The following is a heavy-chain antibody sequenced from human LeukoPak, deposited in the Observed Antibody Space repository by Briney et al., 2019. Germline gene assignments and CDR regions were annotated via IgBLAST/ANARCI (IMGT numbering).Heavy chain of an antibody. D-gene: IGHD4-17*01. J-gene: IGHJ1*01. Sequence: GGSLRLSYAASGFIFTNAWMSWVRQAPGKGLEWLGRIKSKSDGGITESAAPVKGRFTISRDDSKNTLYLQMNSLQTEDSAIYYCTRDRSTGLTDGDLQHWGQGTLVTVSS. V-gene: IGHV3-15*01. CDR1: GFIFTNAW. CDR3: TRDRSTGLTDGDLQH. CDR2: IKSKSDGGIT.